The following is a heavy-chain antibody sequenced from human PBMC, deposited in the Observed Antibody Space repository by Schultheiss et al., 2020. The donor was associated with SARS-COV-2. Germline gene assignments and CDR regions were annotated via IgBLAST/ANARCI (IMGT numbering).Heavy chain of an antibody. Sequence: SETLSLTCAVYGGSFSGYYWSWVLQPPGKGLEWIGYVRLSGSTNYNPSLKSRVTISVDTSKNQFSLRLSSVTAADTAVYYCTTQYYYDSSGWAGWGQGTLVTVSS. CDR2: VRLSGST. CDR1: GGSFSGYY. V-gene: IGHV4-59*08. J-gene: IGHJ4*02. D-gene: IGHD3-22*01. CDR3: TTQYYYDSSGWAG.